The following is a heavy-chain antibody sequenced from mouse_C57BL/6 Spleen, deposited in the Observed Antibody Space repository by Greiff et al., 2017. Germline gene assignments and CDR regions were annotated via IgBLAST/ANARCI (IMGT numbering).Heavy chain of an antibody. CDR1: GYTFTSYW. CDR3: RSTMVTTRYYFDY. V-gene: IGHV1-72*01. Sequence: QVQLQQSGAELVKPGASVKLSCKASGYTFTSYWMHWVKQRPGRGLEWIGRIDPNSGGTKYNEKFKSKATLTVDKPSSTAYMQLSSLTSEDSAVYYCRSTMVTTRYYFDYWGQGTTLTVSS. D-gene: IGHD2-2*01. CDR2: IDPNSGGT. J-gene: IGHJ2*01.